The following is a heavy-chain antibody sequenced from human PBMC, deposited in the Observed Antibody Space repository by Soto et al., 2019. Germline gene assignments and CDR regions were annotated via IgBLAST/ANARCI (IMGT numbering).Heavy chain of an antibody. Sequence: PSETLSLTCTVSGGSISSYYGSWIRQPAGKGLEWIGRIYTSGSTNYNPSLKSRVTMSVDTSKNQFSLKLSSVTAADTAVYCCARALIAAAGNNWFDPWGQGTLVTVSS. V-gene: IGHV4-4*07. J-gene: IGHJ5*02. CDR1: GGSISSYY. D-gene: IGHD6-13*01. CDR3: ARALIAAAGNNWFDP. CDR2: IYTSGST.